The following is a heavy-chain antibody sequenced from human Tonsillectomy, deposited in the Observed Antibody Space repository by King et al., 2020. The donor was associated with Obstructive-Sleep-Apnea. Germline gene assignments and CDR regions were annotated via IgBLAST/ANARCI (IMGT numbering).Heavy chain of an antibody. D-gene: IGHD3-3*01. CDR3: VGEIGEREWGN. CDR1: GFSFSGHA. J-gene: IGHJ4*02. Sequence: VQLVESGGGVVQPGRSLRLSCAASGFSFSGHAMHWVRQAPGKGLEWVALISYDGNYVNYADSVKGRFTISRDNSRNTLYLQMNSLRSEDTAVDYSVGEIGEREWGNWGKGTLVTVSA. V-gene: IGHV3-30-3*01. CDR2: ISYDGNYV.